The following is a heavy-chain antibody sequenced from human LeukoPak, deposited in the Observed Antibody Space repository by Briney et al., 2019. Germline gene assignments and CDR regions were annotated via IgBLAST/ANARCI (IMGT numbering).Heavy chain of an antibody. CDR2: ISSSSSYI. V-gene: IGHV3-21*01. Sequence: GGSLRLSCAASGFTFSSYSMNWVRQAPGKGLEWVSSISSSSSYIYYADSVKGRFTIPRDNAKNSLYLQMNSLRAEDTAVYYCAREKTIVGASAAFDIWGQGTMVTVSS. J-gene: IGHJ3*02. CDR3: AREKTIVGASAAFDI. D-gene: IGHD1-26*01. CDR1: GFTFSSYS.